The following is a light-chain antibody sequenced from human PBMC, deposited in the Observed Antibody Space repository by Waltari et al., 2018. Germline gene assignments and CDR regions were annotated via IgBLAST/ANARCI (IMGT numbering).Light chain of an antibody. Sequence: HTVVTQEPSFSVSPGVTVTLTCGLSSGSVSTSYFVSWYQQTPGQAPRAVIYSLLTPSPGVPVRFSGSTLGNKAAPTITGAQADDESDSYCALNLGSGFSWVFGGGTRLTGL. V-gene: IGLV8-61*01. J-gene: IGLJ3*02. CDR1: SGSVSTSYF. CDR2: SLL. CDR3: ALNLGSGFSWV.